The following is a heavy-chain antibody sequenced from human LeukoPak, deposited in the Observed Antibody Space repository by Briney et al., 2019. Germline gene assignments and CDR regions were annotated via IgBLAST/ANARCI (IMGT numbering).Heavy chain of an antibody. V-gene: IGHV1-2*02. CDR3: ARPKGYCSSTSCYRGDAFDI. CDR2: INPNSGGT. Sequence: ASVKVSCKASGYTFTGYYMHWVRQAPGQGLEWMGWINPNSGGTNYAQKFQGRVTMTRDTSISTAYMELSRLRSDDTAVYYCARPKGYCSSTSCYRGDAFDIWGQGTMVTVSS. CDR1: GYTFTGYY. J-gene: IGHJ3*02. D-gene: IGHD2-2*01.